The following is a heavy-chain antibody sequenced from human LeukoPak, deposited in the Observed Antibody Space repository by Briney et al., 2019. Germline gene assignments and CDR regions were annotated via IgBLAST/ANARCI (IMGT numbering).Heavy chain of an antibody. J-gene: IGHJ4*02. Sequence: GGSLRLSCAAFGFTFSSYAMSWVRQAPGKGLEWVSAISGSGGSTYYADSVKGRFTISRDNSKNTLYLQMNSLRAEDTAVYDCAKDLKRPAATPRDYWGQGTLVTVSS. V-gene: IGHV3-23*01. CDR2: ISGSGGST. CDR3: AKDLKRPAATPRDY. CDR1: GFTFSSYA. D-gene: IGHD2-15*01.